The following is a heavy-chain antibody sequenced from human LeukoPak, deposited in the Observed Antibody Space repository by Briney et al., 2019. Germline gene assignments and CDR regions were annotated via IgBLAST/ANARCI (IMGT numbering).Heavy chain of an antibody. CDR3: ARDGDDYGDYSDY. D-gene: IGHD4-17*01. J-gene: IGHJ4*02. CDR1: GFTVSSNY. V-gene: IGHV3-53*01. CDR2: IYSGGST. Sequence: GGSLRLSCAASGFTVSSNYMSWVRQAPGKGLEWVSVIYSGGSTYYADSVKGRFTISRDNSKNTLYFQMNSLRAEDTAVYYCARDGDDYGDYSDYWGQGTLVTVSS.